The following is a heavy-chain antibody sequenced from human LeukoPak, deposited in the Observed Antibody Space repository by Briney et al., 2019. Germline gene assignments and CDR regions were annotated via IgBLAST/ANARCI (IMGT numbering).Heavy chain of an antibody. D-gene: IGHD3-9*01. CDR3: ARARGYYDILTGYYRHYYYYMDV. CDR2: INPNSGGT. V-gene: IGHV1-2*06. J-gene: IGHJ6*03. Sequence: GASVKVSCKASGYTFTGYYMHWVRQAPGQRLEWMGRINPNSGGTNYAQKFQGRVTMTRDTSISTAYMELSRLRSDDTAVYYCARARGYYDILTGYYRHYYYYMDVWGKGTKVTVSS. CDR1: GYTFTGYY.